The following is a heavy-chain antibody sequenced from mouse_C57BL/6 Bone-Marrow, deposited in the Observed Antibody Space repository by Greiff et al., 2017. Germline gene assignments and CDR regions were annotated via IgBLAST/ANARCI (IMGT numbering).Heavy chain of an antibody. V-gene: IGHV1-22*01. J-gene: IGHJ3*01. CDR3: ARNGTEAWFAY. Sequence: VQLQQSGPELVKPGASVKMSCKASGYTFTDYNMHWVKQSHGKSLEWIGYINPNNGGTSYNQKFKGKATLTVNKSSSTAYMELRSLTSEDSAVYDCARNGTEAWFAYWGQGTLVTVSA. D-gene: IGHD4-1*01. CDR1: GYTFTDYN. CDR2: INPNNGGT.